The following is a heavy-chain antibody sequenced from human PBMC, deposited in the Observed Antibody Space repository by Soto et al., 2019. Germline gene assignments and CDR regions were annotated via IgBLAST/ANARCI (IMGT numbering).Heavy chain of an antibody. CDR1: GFTFSSYG. D-gene: IGHD2-8*01. V-gene: IGHV3-30*18. J-gene: IGHJ4*02. CDR2: ISYDGSNK. CDR3: AKDMNGNPIGVDY. Sequence: PGGSLRLSCAASGFTFSSYGMHWVRQAPGKGLEWVAVISYDGSNKYYADSVKGRFTISRDNSKNTLYLQMNSLRAEDTAVYYCAKDMNGNPIGVDYWGQGPLVTVYS.